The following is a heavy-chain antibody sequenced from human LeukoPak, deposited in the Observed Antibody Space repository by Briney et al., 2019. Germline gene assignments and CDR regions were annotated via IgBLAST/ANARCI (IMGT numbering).Heavy chain of an antibody. CDR1: GFTFNKYD. CDR3: ASWGDF. D-gene: IGHD7-27*01. V-gene: IGHV3-30-3*01. J-gene: IGHJ4*02. CDR2: ISSDGSNQ. Sequence: GGSLRLSCAASGFTFNKYDMHWIRQAPGKGLEWLAVISSDGSNQYYTDSVKGRFTISRDNSKNTLYLQLDSLRAEDTAVYYCASWGDFWGQGTPVTVSS.